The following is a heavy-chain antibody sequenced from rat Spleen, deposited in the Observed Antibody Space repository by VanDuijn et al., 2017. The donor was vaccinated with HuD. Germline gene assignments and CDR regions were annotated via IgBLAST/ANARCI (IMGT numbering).Heavy chain of an antibody. V-gene: IGHV5-31*01. D-gene: IGHD1-8*01. J-gene: IGHJ2*01. CDR1: GFTFNNYW. CDR3: ARHGDYYGIYPFDY. Sequence: EVQLVESGGGLVQPGRSLKLSCVASGFTFNNYWMTWIRQAPGQGLEWVASITNTGGSTYYPDSVKGRFTISRDNAKSTLYLQMNSLRSEDTATYYCARHGDYYGIYPFDYWGQGVLVTVSS. CDR2: ITNTGGST.